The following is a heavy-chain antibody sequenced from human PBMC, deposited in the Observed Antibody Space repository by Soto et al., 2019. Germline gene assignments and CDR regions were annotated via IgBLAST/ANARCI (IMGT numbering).Heavy chain of an antibody. CDR2: IFYSGST. Sequence: QVQLQELGPGLVKPSQTLSLTCSVSGGSINSGGYYWTWIRQHPGKGLEWIGNIFYSGSTSYNPSLKSRLTISIDTSKTHFSLKLSSVTAADTAVYYCARNSISKKIDYWGQGTLVTVSS. D-gene: IGHD3-22*01. CDR1: GGSINSGGYY. V-gene: IGHV4-31*03. CDR3: ARNSISKKIDY. J-gene: IGHJ4*02.